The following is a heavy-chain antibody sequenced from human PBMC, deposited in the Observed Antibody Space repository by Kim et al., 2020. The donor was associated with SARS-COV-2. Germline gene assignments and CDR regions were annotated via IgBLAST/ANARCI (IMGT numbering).Heavy chain of an antibody. Sequence: SETLSLTCTVSGGSISSYYWSWIRQPPGKGLEWIGYIYYSGSTNYNPSLKSRVTISVDTSKNQFSLKLSSVTAADTAVYYCARGTTTDYYYYYMDVWGKG. J-gene: IGHJ6*03. CDR2: IYYSGST. V-gene: IGHV4-59*01. CDR3: ARGTTTDYYYYYMDV. CDR1: GGSISSYY. D-gene: IGHD1-1*01.